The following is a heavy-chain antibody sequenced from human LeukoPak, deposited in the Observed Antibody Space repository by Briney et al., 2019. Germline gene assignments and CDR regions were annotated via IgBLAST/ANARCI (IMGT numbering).Heavy chain of an antibody. Sequence: ASVKVSCKASGYTFTSYDINWVRQATGQGLEWMGWMNPNSGNTGYAQKFQGRVTMTRNTSISTAYMELSSLRSEDTAVYYCVRAITMIVVALGYWGQGTLVTVSS. CDR3: VRAITMIVVALGY. CDR1: GYTFTSYD. CDR2: MNPNSGNT. J-gene: IGHJ4*02. V-gene: IGHV1-8*01. D-gene: IGHD3-22*01.